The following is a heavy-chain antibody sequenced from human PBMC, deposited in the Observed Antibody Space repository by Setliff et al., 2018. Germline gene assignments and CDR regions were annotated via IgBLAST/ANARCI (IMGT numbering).Heavy chain of an antibody. CDR3: ARDSLYLQMNSLRAEDTAVYYCASGLVVVTAIQDFQH. V-gene: IGHV4-61*09. CDR1: GGSISSGSYY. CDR2: IYTSGST. J-gene: IGHJ1*01. Sequence: PSETLSLTCTVSGGSISSGSYYWSWIRQPAGKGLEWIGHIYTSGSTNYNPSLKSRVTISVDTSKNQFSLKLSSVRGRFTISRDDARDSLYLQMNSLRAEDTAVYYCASGLVVVTAIQDFQHWGQGTLVTVSS. D-gene: IGHD2-21*02.